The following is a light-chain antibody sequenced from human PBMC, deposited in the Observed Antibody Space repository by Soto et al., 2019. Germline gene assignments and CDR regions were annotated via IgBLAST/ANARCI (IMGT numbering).Light chain of an antibody. Sequence: NFMLTQPHSVSESPGKTVTMSCTRSSGSIANNYVQWYQQCPGSSPTTVIYEDNQRPSGVPDRFSGSIDSSSHSASLTISGLKTEDEADYYCQSYDNNNHWVFGGGTKVTVL. CDR1: SGSIANNY. CDR3: QSYDNNNHWV. V-gene: IGLV6-57*01. CDR2: EDN. J-gene: IGLJ3*02.